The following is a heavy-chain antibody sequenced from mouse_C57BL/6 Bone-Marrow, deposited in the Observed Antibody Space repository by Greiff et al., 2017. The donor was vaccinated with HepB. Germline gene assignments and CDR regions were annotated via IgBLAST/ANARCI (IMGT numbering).Heavy chain of an antibody. CDR1: GFTFSDYY. CDR2: INYDGSST. J-gene: IGHJ3*01. V-gene: IGHV5-16*01. D-gene: IGHD2-5*01. CDR3: ARVSFYSKCAWFAY. Sequence: EVKLVESEGGLVQPGSSMKLSCTASGFTFSDYYMAWVRQVPEKGLEWVANINYDGSSTYYLDSLKSRFIISRDNAKNILYLQMSSLKSEDTATYYCARVSFYSKCAWFAYWGQGTLVTVSA.